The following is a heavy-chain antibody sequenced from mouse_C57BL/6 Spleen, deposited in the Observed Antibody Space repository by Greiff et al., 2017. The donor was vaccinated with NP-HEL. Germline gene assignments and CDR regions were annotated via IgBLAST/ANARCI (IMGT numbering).Heavy chain of an antibody. D-gene: IGHD2-3*01. CDR1: GYTFTSYW. CDR3: ARWGLLHAMDY. CDR2: IDPSDSET. V-gene: IGHV1-52*01. J-gene: IGHJ4*01. Sequence: VQLQQPGAELVRPGSSVKLSCKASGYTFTSYWMHWVKQRPIQGLEWIGNIDPSDSETHYNQKFKDKATLTVDKSSSTAYMQLSSLTSEDSAVYYCARWGLLHAMDYWGQGTSVTVSS.